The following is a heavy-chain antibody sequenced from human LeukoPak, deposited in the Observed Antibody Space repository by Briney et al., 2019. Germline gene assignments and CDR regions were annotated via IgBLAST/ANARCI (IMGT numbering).Heavy chain of an antibody. CDR1: GFAFASFA. Sequence: GGSLRLSCAASGFAFASFALSWVRQAPGKGLEWVSVIYSGGSTYYADSVKGRFTISRDNSKNTLYLQMNSLRAEDTAVYYCGRPHYGDYAAFDIWGQGTMVTVSS. V-gene: IGHV3-66*04. CDR2: IYSGGST. CDR3: GRPHYGDYAAFDI. D-gene: IGHD4-17*01. J-gene: IGHJ3*02.